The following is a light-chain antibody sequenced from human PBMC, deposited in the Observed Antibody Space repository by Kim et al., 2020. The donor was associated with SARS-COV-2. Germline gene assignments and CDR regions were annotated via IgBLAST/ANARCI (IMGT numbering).Light chain of an antibody. V-gene: IGKV1-27*01. Sequence: DRVTITCRASHDISNYLAWFQHKTGKAPKLLIYGASALHSEVPSRFSGRGSGTDFTLTISSLQPEDVATFYCQSYNSVPWTFGQGTKLEI. J-gene: IGKJ1*01. CDR3: QSYNSVPWT. CDR2: GAS. CDR1: HDISNY.